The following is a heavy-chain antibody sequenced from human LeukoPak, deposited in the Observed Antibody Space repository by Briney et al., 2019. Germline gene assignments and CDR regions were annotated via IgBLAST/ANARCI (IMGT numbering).Heavy chain of an antibody. CDR2: IYHSGST. CDR3: ARGHYDILTGYPMTRSFDI. V-gene: IGHV4-4*02. CDR1: GGSISSSNW. Sequence: SGTLSLTCAVSGGSISSSNWWSWVRQPPGKGLEWIGEIYHSGSTKYNPSLKSRVTISVDKSKNQFSLKLSSVTAADTAVYYCARGHYDILTGYPMTRSFDIWGQGTMVTVSS. J-gene: IGHJ3*02. D-gene: IGHD3-9*01.